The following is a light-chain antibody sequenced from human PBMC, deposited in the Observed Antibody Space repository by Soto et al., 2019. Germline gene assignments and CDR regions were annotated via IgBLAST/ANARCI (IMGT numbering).Light chain of an antibody. CDR1: QSISSY. Sequence: DIQMTQSPSTRSVSVLDRVTITCRASQSISSYLNWYQQKPGKAPKLLIYAASSRATGIPDRFSGSGSGTDFTLTISRLETEDFAVYYCQQHGSSVTFGQGTRLEIK. CDR2: AAS. CDR3: QQHGSSVT. J-gene: IGKJ5*01. V-gene: IGKV1-39*01.